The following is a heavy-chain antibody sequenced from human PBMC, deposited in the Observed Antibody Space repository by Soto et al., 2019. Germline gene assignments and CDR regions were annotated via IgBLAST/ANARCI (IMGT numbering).Heavy chain of an antibody. D-gene: IGHD3-22*01. Sequence: GASLKISCKGSGYSFAGYWITWVRQKPGKGLEWMVRIDPSDSQTYYSPSFRGHVAISVTKSITTVFLQWSSLRDSDTAMYYCARQIYDSDTGPNFQYYFDSWGQGTPVTVSS. CDR1: GYSFAGYW. CDR2: IDPSDSQT. J-gene: IGHJ4*02. CDR3: ARQIYDSDTGPNFQYYFDS. V-gene: IGHV5-10-1*01.